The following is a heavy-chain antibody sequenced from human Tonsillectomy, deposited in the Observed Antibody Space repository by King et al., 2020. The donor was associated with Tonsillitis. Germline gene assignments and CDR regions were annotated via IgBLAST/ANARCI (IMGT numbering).Heavy chain of an antibody. V-gene: IGHV2-26*01. CDR2: IFSNDEK. CDR3: ARIREYSSSWYNWFDP. J-gene: IGHJ5*02. Sequence: TLKESGPVLVKPTETLTLTYTVSGFSLSNARMGVSWIRQPPGKALEWLAHIFSNDEKSYSTSLKSRLTISKDTSKSQVVLTMTNMDPVDTATYYCARIREYSSSWYNWFDPWGQGTLVTVSS. CDR1: GFSLSNARMG. D-gene: IGHD6-13*01.